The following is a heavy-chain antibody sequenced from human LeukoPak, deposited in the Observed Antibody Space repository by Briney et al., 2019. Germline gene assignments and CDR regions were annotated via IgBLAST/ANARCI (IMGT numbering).Heavy chain of an antibody. V-gene: IGHV4-59*01. Sequence: SETLSLTCTVSGGSISSYYWSWIRRPPGKGLEWIGYIYYSGSTNYNPSLKSRVTISVDTSKNQFSLKLSSVTAADTAVYHCAYYGDYGEDAFDIGGQGTMVTVSS. D-gene: IGHD4-17*01. CDR2: IYYSGST. J-gene: IGHJ3*02. CDR3: AYYGDYGEDAFDI. CDR1: GGSISSYY.